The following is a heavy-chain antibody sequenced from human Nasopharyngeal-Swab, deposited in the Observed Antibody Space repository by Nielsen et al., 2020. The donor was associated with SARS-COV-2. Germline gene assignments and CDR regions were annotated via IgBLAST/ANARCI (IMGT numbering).Heavy chain of an antibody. Sequence: SVKVSCKASGCTFSSHAISWVRQAPGQGLEWMGGIIPTFGTANYAQKFQGRVTITPDESTSKAYMELSSLKSEDTAVYYCGRVHPPYCSSTSCYSGGIWFDPWGQGTLVTVSS. CDR3: GRVHPPYCSSTSCYSGGIWFDP. V-gene: IGHV1-69*13. D-gene: IGHD2-2*01. J-gene: IGHJ5*02. CDR2: IIPTFGTA. CDR1: GCTFSSHA.